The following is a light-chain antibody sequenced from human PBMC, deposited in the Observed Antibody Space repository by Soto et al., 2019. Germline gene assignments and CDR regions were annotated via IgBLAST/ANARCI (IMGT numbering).Light chain of an antibody. CDR2: EVS. V-gene: IGLV2-14*02. J-gene: IGLJ1*01. CDR1: SSDVGSYNL. CDR3: SSYTSSSTRV. Sequence: QSVLTQPASVSGSPGQSITISCTGTSSDVGSYNLVSWYQQHPGKAPKLMLYEVSKRPSGVSNRFSGSKSGNTASLTISGLQAEDEADYYCSSYTSSSTRVFGTGTTVTV.